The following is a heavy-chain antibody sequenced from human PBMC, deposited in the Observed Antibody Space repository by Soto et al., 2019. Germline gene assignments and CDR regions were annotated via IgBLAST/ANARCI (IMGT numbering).Heavy chain of an antibody. D-gene: IGHD3-16*01. CDR2: INPNSGGT. Sequence: GASVKVSCKASGYTFTGYYMHWVRQAPGQVLEWMGWINPNSGGTNYAQKFQGRVTMTRDTSISTAYMELSRLRSDDTAVYYCARTPLGGFYYYGMDVWGQGTTVTVSS. CDR3: ARTPLGGFYYYGMDV. J-gene: IGHJ6*02. CDR1: GYTFTGYY. V-gene: IGHV1-2*02.